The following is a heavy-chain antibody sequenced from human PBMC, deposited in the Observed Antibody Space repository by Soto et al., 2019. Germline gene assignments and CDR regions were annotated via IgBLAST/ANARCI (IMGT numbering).Heavy chain of an antibody. V-gene: IGHV4-59*01. Sequence: PSETLSLTCTVSGGSISCYYWIWIRQPPGKGLEWIGYIYYSGSSNYNPSLKSRVTIPLDTSKNQFSLRLRSVTAADTAVYYCARARYDSSGYYYFDYWGQGTLVTVSS. CDR2: IYYSGSS. CDR1: GGSISCYY. CDR3: ARARYDSSGYYYFDY. D-gene: IGHD3-22*01. J-gene: IGHJ4*02.